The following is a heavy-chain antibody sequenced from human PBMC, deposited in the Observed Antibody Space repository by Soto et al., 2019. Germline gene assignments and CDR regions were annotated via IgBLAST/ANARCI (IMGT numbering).Heavy chain of an antibody. D-gene: IGHD6-13*01. V-gene: IGHV3-9*01. J-gene: IGHJ3*02. Sequence: EVQLVESGGGLVQPGRSLRLSCAASGFTFDAYAMHWVRQAPGKGLEWVSGISSNSGRIGYADSVKGRFTISRDNAKNSRFLQMTSLGAEDTALYYGAKRGSNSWLRDASDIWGQGTRVTVSS. CDR3: AKRGSNSWLRDASDI. CDR2: ISSNSGRI. CDR1: GFTFDAYA.